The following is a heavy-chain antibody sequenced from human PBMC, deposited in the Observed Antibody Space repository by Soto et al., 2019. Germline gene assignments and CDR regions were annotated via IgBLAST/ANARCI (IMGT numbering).Heavy chain of an antibody. J-gene: IGHJ4*02. D-gene: IGHD2-2*01. CDR1: GYTFTSYG. Sequence: ASVKVSCKASGYTFTSYGISWVRQAPGQGLEWMGWISAYNGNTNYAQKLQGRVTMTTDTSTSTAYMELRSLRSDDTAVYYCARELGYCSSTSCFYYFDYWGQGTLVTV. CDR3: ARELGYCSSTSCFYYFDY. V-gene: IGHV1-18*01. CDR2: ISAYNGNT.